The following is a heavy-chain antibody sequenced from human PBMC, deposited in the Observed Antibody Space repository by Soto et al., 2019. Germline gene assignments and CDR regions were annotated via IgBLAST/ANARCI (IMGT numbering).Heavy chain of an antibody. Sequence: SLTCAVSGGSISSSNWWSWVRQPPGKGLECIGEIYHSGSTNYNPSLKSRVTISVDKSKNQFSLKLSSVTAADTAVYYCARLNSGWLYFDYWGQGTLGNVSS. CDR2: IYHSGST. CDR3: ARLNSGWLYFDY. J-gene: IGHJ4*02. D-gene: IGHD6-19*01. V-gene: IGHV4-4*02. CDR1: GGSISSSNW.